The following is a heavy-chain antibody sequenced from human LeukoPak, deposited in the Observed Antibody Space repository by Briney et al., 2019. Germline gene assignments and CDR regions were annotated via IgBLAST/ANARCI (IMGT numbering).Heavy chain of an antibody. CDR2: ISGSGGSP. D-gene: IGHD1-20*01. Sequence: GGSLRLSCAASGFTFSSYAMTWVRQAPGKGLEWVSAISGSGGSPKYADSVKGRFTITRANSKNTLYLQMNSLRAEDTAVYYCAKSTMSNWNDGTSFDYWGQGTLVTVSS. V-gene: IGHV3-23*01. CDR1: GFTFSSYA. J-gene: IGHJ4*02. CDR3: AKSTMSNWNDGTSFDY.